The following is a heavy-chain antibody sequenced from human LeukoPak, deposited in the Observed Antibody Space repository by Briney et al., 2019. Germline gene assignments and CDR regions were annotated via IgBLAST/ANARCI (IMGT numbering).Heavy chain of an antibody. V-gene: IGHV4-39*01. CDR1: GASVSGSNYY. J-gene: IGHJ5*02. Sequence: SETLSLTCAVSGASVSGSNYYWGWIRQPPGKGLEWIGNIYSSGSTYYNASLQSRVTISIDMSKNQFSLRLNSVTAADTAMYYCARAMDWFDPWGQGTLVTVSS. CDR3: ARAMDWFDP. D-gene: IGHD2-2*03. CDR2: IYSSGST.